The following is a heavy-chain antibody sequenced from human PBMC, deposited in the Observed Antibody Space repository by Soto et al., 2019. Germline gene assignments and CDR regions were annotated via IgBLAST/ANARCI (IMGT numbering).Heavy chain of an antibody. CDR3: MRSYGDSYYFYYGMDV. CDR1: GFIFRRYK. Sequence: AGESKKISCEGAGFIFRRYKIGWVRQMPGKGLEWMGIINPGNSDTTYSPSFQGQVTISADNSINTAYLQWSSLRASDTAMYYCMRSYGDSYYFYYGMDVWGQGTTVTVSS. CDR2: INPGNSDT. V-gene: IGHV5-51*01. D-gene: IGHD2-21*02. J-gene: IGHJ6*02.